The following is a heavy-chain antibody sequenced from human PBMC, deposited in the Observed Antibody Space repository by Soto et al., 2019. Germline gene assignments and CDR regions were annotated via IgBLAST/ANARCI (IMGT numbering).Heavy chain of an antibody. D-gene: IGHD2-2*01. Sequence: SETLSLTCTVSGGSISSSSYYWGWIRQPPGKGLEWIGSIYYSGSTYYNPSLKSRVTISVDTSKNQFSLKLSSVTAADTAVYYCASPTLGYCSSTSCYGVDYFDYWGQGTLVTVSS. CDR3: ASPTLGYCSSTSCYGVDYFDY. CDR2: IYYSGST. CDR1: GGSISSSSYY. J-gene: IGHJ4*02. V-gene: IGHV4-39*01.